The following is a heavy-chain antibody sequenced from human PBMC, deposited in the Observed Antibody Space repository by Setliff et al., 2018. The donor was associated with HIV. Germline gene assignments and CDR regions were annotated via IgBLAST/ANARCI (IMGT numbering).Heavy chain of an antibody. CDR3: ASADSSNWYHVDY. D-gene: IGHD6-13*01. V-gene: IGHV1-69*05. CDR2: IIPIFGTA. Sequence: GASVKVSCKASGGAFSSYALSWVRQAPGQGLEWMGGIIPIFGTANYAQKFQGRVTITTDESTSTAYMELSRLRSEDTAVYYCASADSSNWYHVDYWGQGTLVTVSS. CDR1: GGAFSSYA. J-gene: IGHJ4*02.